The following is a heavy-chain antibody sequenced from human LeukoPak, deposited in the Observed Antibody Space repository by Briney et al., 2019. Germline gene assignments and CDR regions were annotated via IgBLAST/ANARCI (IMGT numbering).Heavy chain of an antibody. J-gene: IGHJ4*02. Sequence: AGSLRLSCAASGFTFSSYAMHWVRQAPGKGLEWVAVISYDGSNKYYADSVKGRFTISRDNSKNTLYLQMNSLRAEDTAVYYCARDHPSYGEHDYWGQGTLVTVSS. CDR2: ISYDGSNK. V-gene: IGHV3-30*04. CDR1: GFTFSSYA. CDR3: ARDHPSYGEHDY. D-gene: IGHD4-17*01.